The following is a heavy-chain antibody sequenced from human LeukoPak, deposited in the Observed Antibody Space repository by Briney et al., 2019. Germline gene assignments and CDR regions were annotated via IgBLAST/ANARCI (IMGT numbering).Heavy chain of an antibody. D-gene: IGHD6-19*01. CDR1: GYTFTSYD. J-gene: IGHJ3*02. CDR2: MNPNSGNT. CDR3: ASAVAGTSAFDI. V-gene: IGHV1-8*01. Sequence: ASVKVSCKASGYTFTSYDINWVRQATGQGLEWMGWMNPNSGNTGYAQKFQGRGTMTRNTSISTAYMELSSLRSEDTAVYYCASAVAGTSAFDIWGQGTMVTVSS.